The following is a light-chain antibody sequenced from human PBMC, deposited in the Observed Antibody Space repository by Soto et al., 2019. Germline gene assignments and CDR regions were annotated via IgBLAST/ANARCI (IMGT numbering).Light chain of an antibody. Sequence: QSVLTQPASVSGSPGQSITISCTGTSSDIGNYDFVSWYQQVPGTAPKAMIYEVSSRPSGVSNRFSGSKSGNTASLTISGLQAEDEGYYYCSSYTTRTSFILFGGGTKLTVL. CDR3: SSYTTRTSFIL. V-gene: IGLV2-14*01. J-gene: IGLJ2*01. CDR2: EVS. CDR1: SSDIGNYDF.